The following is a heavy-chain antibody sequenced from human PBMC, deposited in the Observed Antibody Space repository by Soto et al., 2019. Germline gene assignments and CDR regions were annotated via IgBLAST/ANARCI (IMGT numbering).Heavy chain of an antibody. CDR3: ARRWTTGEIDY. CDR2: ISAYTGNT. J-gene: IGHJ4*02. CDR1: GYIFNIFG. V-gene: IGHV1-18*01. D-gene: IGHD4-17*01. Sequence: ASVKVSCKASGYIFNIFGISWVRQAPGQGLEWMGWISAYTGNTKYAQNFQGRVTMTTDTSTSTAYMELRSLRSDDTAVYYCARRWTTGEIDYWGQGTLVTVSS.